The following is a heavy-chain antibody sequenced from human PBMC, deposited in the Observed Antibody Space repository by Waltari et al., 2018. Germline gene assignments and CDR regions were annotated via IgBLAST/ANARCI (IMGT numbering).Heavy chain of an antibody. J-gene: IGHJ3*02. CDR2: IYHSGST. V-gene: IGHV4-38-2*01. D-gene: IGHD6-13*01. Sequence: QVQLQESGPGLVKPSETLSLTCAVSGYSISSGYYWGWIRQPPGKGLEWIGSIYHSGSTYYNPSLKSRVTISVDTSKNQFSLKLSSVTAADTVVYYCARLGQQLGGGSAFDIWGQGTMVTVSS. CDR3: ARLGQQLGGGSAFDI. CDR1: GYSISSGYY.